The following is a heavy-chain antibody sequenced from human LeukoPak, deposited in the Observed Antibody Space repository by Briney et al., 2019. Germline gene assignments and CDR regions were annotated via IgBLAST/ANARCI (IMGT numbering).Heavy chain of an antibody. Sequence: GESLKISCKGSGYSFTSFWITWVPQMPGKGLEWMGKIDPSDSYTNYSPSFQGHVTISADKSISTAYLQWSSLKASDTAMYYCARGSGYDSDYWGQGTLVTVSS. J-gene: IGHJ4*02. D-gene: IGHD5-12*01. V-gene: IGHV5-10-1*01. CDR1: GYSFTSFW. CDR2: IDPSDSYT. CDR3: ARGSGYDSDY.